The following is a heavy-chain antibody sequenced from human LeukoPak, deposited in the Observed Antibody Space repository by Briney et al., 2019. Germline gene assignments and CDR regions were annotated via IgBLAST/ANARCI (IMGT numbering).Heavy chain of an antibody. V-gene: IGHV5-51*01. Sequence: GESLKISCKGSGYSFTNYWIGWVRQMPGKGLEWMGIIYPGDSDTRYSPSFQGQVTISADKSISTAYLQWSSLKASDTAMYYCARVYDSSGSNFDYWGQGTLVTVSS. D-gene: IGHD3-22*01. CDR3: ARVYDSSGSNFDY. CDR1: GYSFTNYW. CDR2: IYPGDSDT. J-gene: IGHJ4*02.